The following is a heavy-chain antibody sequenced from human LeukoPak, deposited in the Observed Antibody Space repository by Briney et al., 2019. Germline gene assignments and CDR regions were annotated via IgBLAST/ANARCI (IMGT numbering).Heavy chain of an antibody. Sequence: PSETLSLTCAVYGGSFSGYYWSWIHQPPGKGLEWIGEINHSGSTNYNPSLKSRVTISVDTSKNQFSLKLSSVTAADTAVYYCTRRPIVVVPAANFDPWGQGTLVTVSS. CDR2: INHSGST. CDR1: GGSFSGYY. D-gene: IGHD2-2*01. V-gene: IGHV4-34*01. J-gene: IGHJ5*02. CDR3: TRRPIVVVPAANFDP.